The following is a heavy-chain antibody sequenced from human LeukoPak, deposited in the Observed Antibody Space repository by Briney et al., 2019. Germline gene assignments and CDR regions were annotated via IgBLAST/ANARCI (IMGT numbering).Heavy chain of an antibody. V-gene: IGHV3-66*04. CDR1: GFTVSSNY. D-gene: IGHD1-26*01. Sequence: GGSLRLSCAASGFTVSSNYMSWVRQAPGKGLEWVSVIYSGGRTYYADSVKGRFTISRDNSKNSLYLQMNSLRDEDTAVYYCARQGSGSSRFDYWGQGTLVTVSS. J-gene: IGHJ4*02. CDR3: ARQGSGSSRFDY. CDR2: IYSGGRT.